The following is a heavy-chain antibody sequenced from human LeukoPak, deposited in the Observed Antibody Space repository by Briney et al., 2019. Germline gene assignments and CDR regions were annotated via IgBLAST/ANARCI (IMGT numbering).Heavy chain of an antibody. CDR1: GGSISSGSYY. CDR3: AAQLRRIRFLEWLEDY. V-gene: IGHV4-61*02. CDR2: IYTSGST. D-gene: IGHD3-3*01. J-gene: IGHJ4*02. Sequence: PSETLSLTCTVSGGSISSGSYYWSWIRQPAGKGLEWIGRIYTSGSTNYNPSLKSRVTISVDTSKNQFSLKLSSVTAADTAVYYCAAQLRRIRFLEWLEDYWGQGTLVTVSS.